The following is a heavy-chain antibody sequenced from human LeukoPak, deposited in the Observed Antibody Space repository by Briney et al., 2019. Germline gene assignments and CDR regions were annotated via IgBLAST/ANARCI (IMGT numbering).Heavy chain of an antibody. D-gene: IGHD3-3*01. CDR2: MNPNSGNT. J-gene: IGHJ6*03. Sequence: ASVKVSCKASGYTFTTYDINWVRQATGQGLEWMGWMNPNSGNTGYARNFQGRVTITMNTSISTAYMELSSLRSEDTAVYYCARGYDFWSGSYHYYMDVWGKGTSVTVSS. V-gene: IGHV1-8*03. CDR3: ARGYDFWSGSYHYYMDV. CDR1: GYTFTTYD.